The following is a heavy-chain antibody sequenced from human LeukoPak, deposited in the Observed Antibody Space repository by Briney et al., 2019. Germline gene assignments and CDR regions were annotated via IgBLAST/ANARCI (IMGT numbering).Heavy chain of an antibody. Sequence: GSLRPSCAASGFHLNCYGMNWVRQAPGKGLEWVSYVCCSGSTIYYADSVKGRFTISRDNAKNSLYLQMNSLRAEDTAVYYCARDCGGGSCYGPYDAFDIWGQGTMVTVSS. J-gene: IGHJ3*02. CDR3: ARDCGGGSCYGPYDAFDI. CDR2: VCCSGSTI. CDR1: GFHLNCYG. D-gene: IGHD2-15*01. V-gene: IGHV3-48*03.